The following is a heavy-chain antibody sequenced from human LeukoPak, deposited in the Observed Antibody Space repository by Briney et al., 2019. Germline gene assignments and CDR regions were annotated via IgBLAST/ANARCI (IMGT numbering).Heavy chain of an antibody. V-gene: IGHV3-48*01. CDR3: ARDRIKSGSYYFDY. D-gene: IGHD1-26*01. CDR2: ISGRSSTI. J-gene: IGHJ4*02. CDR1: AFTFSDYS. Sequence: GGSLRLSCAASAFTFSDYSMNWVRQAPGKGLEWVSYISGRSSTIYYADSVKGRFTISRDNAKNSMYLQMNSLRAQDTAVYYCARDRIKSGSYYFDYWGQGTLVTVSS.